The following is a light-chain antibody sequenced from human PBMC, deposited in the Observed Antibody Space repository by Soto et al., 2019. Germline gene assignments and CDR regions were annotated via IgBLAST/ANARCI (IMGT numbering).Light chain of an antibody. CDR2: AAS. J-gene: IGKJ3*01. CDR1: QGISSY. V-gene: IGKV1-9*01. CDR3: QQLNSYPLFT. Sequence: DIQLTQSPSFLSASVGDRVTITCRASQGISSYLAWYQQKPGKAPKLLIYAASTLQSGVPSRFSGSGSGTEFAHTSSSLQPEDFATYYCQQLNSYPLFTFGPGNKVDIK.